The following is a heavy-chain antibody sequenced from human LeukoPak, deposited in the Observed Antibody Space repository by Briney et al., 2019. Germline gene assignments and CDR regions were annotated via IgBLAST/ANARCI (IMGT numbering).Heavy chain of an antibody. D-gene: IGHD2-8*02. Sequence: PGRSLRLSCAASGFTFSSYGMHWLRQAPGKGLEWLAVISYDGSNKYYADYVKGRLTISRENYKHRLYLQMKGLRAEEAAVYYCAKRASLGYCTGGNCPVDYWGQGTLVTVSP. J-gene: IGHJ4*02. CDR2: ISYDGSNK. V-gene: IGHV3-30*18. CDR1: GFTFSSYG. CDR3: AKRASLGYCTGGNCPVDY.